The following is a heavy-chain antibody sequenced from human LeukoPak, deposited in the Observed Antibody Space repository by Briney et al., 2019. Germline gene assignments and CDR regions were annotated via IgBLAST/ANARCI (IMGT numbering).Heavy chain of an antibody. CDR1: GFIVSSNY. D-gene: IGHD5-12*01. J-gene: IGHJ4*02. Sequence: PGGSLRLSCAASGFIVSSNYMSWVRQAPGKGLEWVSVIYSDGRTKYADSVKGRFTISRDNSKNTLSLQMNSLRAEDTAVYYCARDRGGSLGYSGYDWSFDYWGQGSLVTVSS. CDR3: ARDRGGSLGYSGYDWSFDY. V-gene: IGHV3-53*01. CDR2: IYSDGRT.